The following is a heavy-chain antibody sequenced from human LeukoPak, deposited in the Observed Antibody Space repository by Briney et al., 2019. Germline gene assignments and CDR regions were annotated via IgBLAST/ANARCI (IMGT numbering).Heavy chain of an antibody. CDR2: ISAYNGNT. Sequence: ASVKVSCKASGYTFTSYGISWVRQAPGQGLEWMGWISAYNGNTNYAQKLQGRVTMTTDTSTSTAYMELRSLRSDDTAVYYCARDSMVLGVYYYYGMDVWGKGTTVTVSS. J-gene: IGHJ6*04. CDR3: ARDSMVLGVYYYYGMDV. CDR1: GYTFTSYG. V-gene: IGHV1-18*04. D-gene: IGHD3-10*01.